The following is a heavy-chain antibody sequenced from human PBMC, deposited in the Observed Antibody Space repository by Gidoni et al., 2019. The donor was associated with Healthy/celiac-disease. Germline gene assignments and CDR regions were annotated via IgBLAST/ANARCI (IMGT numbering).Heavy chain of an antibody. D-gene: IGHD6-13*01. CDR3: AKDTIAAAGTGNY. CDR1: GFTVSSYA. CDR2: ISGSGGST. J-gene: IGHJ4*02. Sequence: EVQLLESGGGLVQPGGSLRLSCAASGFTVSSYAMSWVRQAPGKGLEWVSAISGSGGSTYYADSVKGRFTISRDNSKNTLYLQMNSLRAEDTAVFYCAKDTIAAAGTGNYWGQGTLVTVSS. V-gene: IGHV3-23*01.